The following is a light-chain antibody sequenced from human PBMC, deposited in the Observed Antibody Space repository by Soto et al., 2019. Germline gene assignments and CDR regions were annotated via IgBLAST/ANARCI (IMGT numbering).Light chain of an antibody. CDR3: CSSAGDTLVV. V-gene: IGLV2-23*01. CDR2: EDT. CDR1: SSDVGSYNT. Sequence: QSVLTQPASVSGSPGQSITISCTGTSSDVGSYNTVSWYQQHPGKAPKLMIFEDTERPSGVSHRFSASKSGNTAYLSISGLQADDEAYYYCCSSAGDTLVVFGGGTKVTVL. J-gene: IGLJ2*01.